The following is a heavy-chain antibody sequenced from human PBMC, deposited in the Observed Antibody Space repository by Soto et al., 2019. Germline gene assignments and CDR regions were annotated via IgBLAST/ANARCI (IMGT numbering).Heavy chain of an antibody. D-gene: IGHD6-13*01. J-gene: IGHJ4*02. CDR2: ISGSGRST. Sequence: EVQVLESGGGLVQPGGSLRLSCAASGFTFNTFDMNWVRQAPGKGLEWVSAISGSGRSTYYADSVKGRFTISRDNTKNMVYLLMNRLSVDDTAFYYGAKDQDSFLRPAAGAAFWGQGTLVTVSS. CDR1: GFTFNTFD. CDR3: AKDQDSFLRPAAGAAF. V-gene: IGHV3-23*01.